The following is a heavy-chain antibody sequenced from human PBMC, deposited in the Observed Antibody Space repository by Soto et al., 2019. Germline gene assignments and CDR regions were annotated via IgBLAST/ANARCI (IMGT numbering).Heavy chain of an antibody. J-gene: IGHJ4*02. CDR2: IWYDGSNK. Sequence: GSLRLSCAASGFTFSSYGMHWVRQAPGKGLEWVAVIWYDGSNKYYADSVKGRFTISRDNSKNTLYLQMNSLRAEDTAVYYCARGGDYGGNSGCDYWGQGTLVTVSS. V-gene: IGHV3-33*01. CDR3: ARGGDYGGNSGCDY. CDR1: GFTFSSYG. D-gene: IGHD4-17*01.